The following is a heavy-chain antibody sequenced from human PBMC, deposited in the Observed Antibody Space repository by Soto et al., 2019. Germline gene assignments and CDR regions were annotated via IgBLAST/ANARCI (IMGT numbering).Heavy chain of an antibody. J-gene: IGHJ4*02. CDR1: GGTFSNSV. CDR2: SIPIFGTA. V-gene: IGHV1-69*13. Sequence: SVKVSCKASGGTFSNSVISWVRQAPGQGLEWMGGSIPIFGTANYARKFQGRVTIIADESTSTAYMELTSLRSEDTAVYYCARAPILVGVTPYENYFDSWGQGTLVTVSS. CDR3: ARAPILVGVTPYENYFDS. D-gene: IGHD3-3*01.